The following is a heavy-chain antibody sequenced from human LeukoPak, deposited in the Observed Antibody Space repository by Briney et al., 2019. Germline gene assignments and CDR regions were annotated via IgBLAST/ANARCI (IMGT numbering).Heavy chain of an antibody. V-gene: IGHV3-30*04. J-gene: IGHJ1*01. Sequence: RGSLRLSCAASGFTFSSYAMHWVRQAPGKGLEWVAIISYDGSNKYYADSVKGRFTIPRDNSKNTLYLQMNSLRAEDTAVYYCARDQSEQWLVRFYFQHWGQGTLVTVSS. CDR1: GFTFSSYA. CDR2: ISYDGSNK. D-gene: IGHD6-19*01. CDR3: ARDQSEQWLVRFYFQH.